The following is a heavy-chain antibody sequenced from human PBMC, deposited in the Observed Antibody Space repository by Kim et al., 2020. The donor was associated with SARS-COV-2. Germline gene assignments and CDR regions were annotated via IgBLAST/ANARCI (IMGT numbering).Heavy chain of an antibody. CDR2: ISSSSSYI. J-gene: IGHJ6*02. CDR1: GFTFSSYS. CDR3: ARVVLVAATRYYYYGMDV. D-gene: IGHD2-15*01. Sequence: GGSLRLSCAASGFTFSSYSMNWVRQAPGKGLEWVSSISSSSSYIYYADSVKGRFTISRDNAKNSLYLQMNSLRAEDTAVYYCARVVLVAATRYYYYGMDVWGQGTTVTVSS. V-gene: IGHV3-21*01.